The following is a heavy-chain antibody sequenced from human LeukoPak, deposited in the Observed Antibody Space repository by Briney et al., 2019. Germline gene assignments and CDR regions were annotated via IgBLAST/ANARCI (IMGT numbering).Heavy chain of an antibody. J-gene: IGHJ6*03. D-gene: IGHD3-16*02. Sequence: PGGSLRLTCAASGFSFSRYGLHWVRQAPGTGLEWVAFIRYDGSNKYYADSVKGRFTISRDNSTNTLYLQMNSMRAEDTAVYYYARDPVSDRYYYYYYIDVWGKGTTVTVSS. CDR1: GFSFSRYG. V-gene: IGHV3-30*02. CDR2: IRYDGSNK. CDR3: ARDPVSDRYYYYYYIDV.